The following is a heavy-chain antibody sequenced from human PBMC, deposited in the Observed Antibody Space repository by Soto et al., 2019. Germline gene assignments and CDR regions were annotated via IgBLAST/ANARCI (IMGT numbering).Heavy chain of an antibody. CDR1: GFGFTFSTSA. CDR3: TTDLQNRRYTWNFY. J-gene: IGHJ4*02. D-gene: IGHD1-7*01. V-gene: IGHV3-23*01. CDR2: FRESGGTT. Sequence: GGSLRLSCAASGFGFTFSTSAMSWVRQAPGKGLEWVSTFRESGGTTHYAAPVKGRFIISRDDSKNTLFLQLNSLQAEDTAVYYCTTDLQNRRYTWNFYWGQGTLVTVSS.